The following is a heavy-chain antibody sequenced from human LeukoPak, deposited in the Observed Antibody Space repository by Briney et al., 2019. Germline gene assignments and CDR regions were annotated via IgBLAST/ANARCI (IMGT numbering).Heavy chain of an antibody. CDR1: GFTFSRYS. Sequence: GGSLRLSCAASGFTFSRYSMNWVSQAQGKGLEWVSSISSSSSYIYYADSVKGGFTISRDNAKNSLYLQMTSLRAEDTAVYSCAREFWGPIAVAGSRSAFDIWGQGTMVTVSS. CDR3: AREFWGPIAVAGSRSAFDI. CDR2: ISSSSSYI. D-gene: IGHD6-19*01. J-gene: IGHJ3*02. V-gene: IGHV3-21*01.